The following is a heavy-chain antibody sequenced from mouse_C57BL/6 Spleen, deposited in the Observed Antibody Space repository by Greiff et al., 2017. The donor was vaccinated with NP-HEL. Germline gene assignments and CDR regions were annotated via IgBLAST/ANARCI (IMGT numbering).Heavy chain of an antibody. CDR1: GFTFSDYY. CDR2: INYDGSST. D-gene: IGHD2-4*01. CDR3: ARDRGDYDLYWYFDV. Sequence: EVQVVESEGGLVQPGSSMKLSCTASGFTFSDYYMAWVRQVPEKGLEWVANINYDGSSTYYLDSLKSRFIISRDNAKNILYLQMSSLKSEDTATYYCARDRGDYDLYWYFDVWGTGTTVTVSS. J-gene: IGHJ1*03. V-gene: IGHV5-16*01.